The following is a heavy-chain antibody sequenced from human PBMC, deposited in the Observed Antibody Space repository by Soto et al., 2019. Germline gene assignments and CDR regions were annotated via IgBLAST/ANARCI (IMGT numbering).Heavy chain of an antibody. Sequence: GGSLRLSCAASGFNFSNFAMYWVRRAPGKGLEWVSFIRQSGDRSSYADSAKGRLTISRDNSKNTLYLQMNGLRLDDTAVYYCVTAVRTRLDNWGPGTLVTVSS. CDR2: IRQSGDRS. J-gene: IGHJ4*02. V-gene: IGHV3-23*01. CDR1: GFNFSNFA. CDR3: VTAVRTRLDN. D-gene: IGHD3-10*01.